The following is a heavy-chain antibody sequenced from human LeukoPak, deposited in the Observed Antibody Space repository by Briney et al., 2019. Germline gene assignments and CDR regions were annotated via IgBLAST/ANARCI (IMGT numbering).Heavy chain of an antibody. D-gene: IGHD3-22*01. Sequence: PGGSLRLSCAASGFTFSRYWMSWVRQAPGKGLEWVANMKQDGSEKYYVDSVKGRFTISRDNAKNSLYLQMNSLRDEDTAVFYCAREGAYYGRNFDYWGQGTLVTVSS. CDR3: AREGAYYGRNFDY. CDR2: MKQDGSEK. V-gene: IGHV3-7*01. CDR1: GFTFSRYW. J-gene: IGHJ4*02.